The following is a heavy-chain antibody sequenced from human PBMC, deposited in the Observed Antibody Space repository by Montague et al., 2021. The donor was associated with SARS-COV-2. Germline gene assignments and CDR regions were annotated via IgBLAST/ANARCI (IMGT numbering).Heavy chain of an antibody. CDR3: ERRDKRDGDYMDD. CDR2: ICTSGST. CDR1: GDSISSYH. V-gene: IGHV4-4*07. D-gene: IGHD4-17*01. J-gene: IGHJ6*02. Sequence: SETLSLTCTVSGDSISSYHWNWVRQPPGKGLEWIGCICTSGSTNYNPSLKSRVTVSVDTSKNQFSLKLTSVTAVDTAVYYCERRDKRDGDYMDDWGQGTPVTVSS.